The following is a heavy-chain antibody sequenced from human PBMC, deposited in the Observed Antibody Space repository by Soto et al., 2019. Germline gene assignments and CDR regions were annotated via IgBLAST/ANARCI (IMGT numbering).Heavy chain of an antibody. D-gene: IGHD2-2*01. CDR2: FDPEDGET. Sequence: ASVKVSCKVSGYTLTELSMHWVRQAPGKGLEWMGGFDPEDGETIYAQKFQGRVTMTEDTSTDTAYMELSSLRSEDTAMYYCARHYCSSTSCYPVYYYYYGMDVWGQGTTVTVSS. CDR1: GYTLTELS. CDR3: ARHYCSSTSCYPVYYYYYGMDV. V-gene: IGHV1-24*01. J-gene: IGHJ6*02.